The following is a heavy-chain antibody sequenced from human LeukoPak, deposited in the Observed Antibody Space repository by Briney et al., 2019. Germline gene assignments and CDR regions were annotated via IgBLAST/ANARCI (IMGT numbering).Heavy chain of an antibody. J-gene: IGHJ5*02. Sequence: GGSLRLSCAASGFTFSSYDMHWVRQATGKWLEWVSAIGTAGDTYYADSVEGRLTISRENAKNSLYLPMHRLRDGDTPVYYCARGLVPAAIWFDPWGQGTLVTVSS. V-gene: IGHV3-13*01. CDR3: ARGLVPAAIWFDP. D-gene: IGHD2-2*01. CDR2: IGTAGDT. CDR1: GFTFSSYD.